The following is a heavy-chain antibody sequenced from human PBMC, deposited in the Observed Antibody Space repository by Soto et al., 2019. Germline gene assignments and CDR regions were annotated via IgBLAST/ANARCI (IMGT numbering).Heavy chain of an antibody. CDR1: GYTFTSYA. CDR2: INAGNGNT. D-gene: IGHD3-22*01. V-gene: IGHV1-3*01. Sequence: ASVKVSCKASGYTFTSYAMHWVRQAPGQRLEWMGWINAGNGNTKYSQKFQGRVTITRDTSTSTAYMELSSLRSEDTAVYYCARDAMIGFLGWFDPWGQGTLVTVSS. CDR3: ARDAMIGFLGWFDP. J-gene: IGHJ5*02.